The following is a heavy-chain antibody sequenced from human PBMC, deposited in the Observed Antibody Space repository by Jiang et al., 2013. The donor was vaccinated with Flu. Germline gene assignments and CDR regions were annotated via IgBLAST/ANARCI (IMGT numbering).Heavy chain of an antibody. Sequence: ISGSGGSTYYADSVKGRFTISRDNSKNTLYLQMNSLRAEDTAVYYCAKDITVTQPDAFDIWGQGTMVTVSS. J-gene: IGHJ3*02. D-gene: IGHD4-11*01. V-gene: IGHV3-23*01. CDR2: ISGSGGST. CDR3: AKDITVTQPDAFDI.